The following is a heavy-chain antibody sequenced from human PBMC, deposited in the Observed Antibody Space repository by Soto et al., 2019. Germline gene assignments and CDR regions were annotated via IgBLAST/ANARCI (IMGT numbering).Heavy chain of an antibody. J-gene: IGHJ6*02. CDR2: IIPIFGTA. Sequence: GASVKVSCKASGGTFSSYAISWVRQAPGQGLEWMGGIIPIFGTANYAQKFQGRVTITADESTSTAYMELSSLRSEDTAVYYCASVEGVVATIGWDYYYGMDVWGQGTTVTVSS. V-gene: IGHV1-69*13. CDR1: GGTFSSYA. CDR3: ASVEGVVATIGWDYYYGMDV. D-gene: IGHD5-12*01.